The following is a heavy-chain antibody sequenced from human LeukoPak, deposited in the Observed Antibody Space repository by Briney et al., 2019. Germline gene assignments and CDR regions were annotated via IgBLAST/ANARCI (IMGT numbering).Heavy chain of an antibody. J-gene: IGHJ4*02. CDR1: GGSISSYY. CDR2: IYYTGST. V-gene: IGHV4-59*01. D-gene: IGHD5-18*01. Sequence: PSETLSLTYTVSGGSISSYYWSWIRQPPGKGLEWIGYIYYTGSTNYNPSLKSRVTISVDTSKNQFSLKLNSVTAADTAVYYCARGRTTMVSRYFDYWGQGTLVTVSS. CDR3: ARGRTTMVSRYFDY.